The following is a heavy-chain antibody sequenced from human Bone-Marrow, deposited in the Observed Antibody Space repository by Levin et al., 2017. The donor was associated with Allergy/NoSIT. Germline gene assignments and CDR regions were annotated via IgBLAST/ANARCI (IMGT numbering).Heavy chain of an antibody. CDR3: ARLFECSSTSCYLRGAGSFNKQAFDY. J-gene: IGHJ4*02. CDR2: IYYSGST. Sequence: SQTLSLTCTVSGGSISSSSYYWGWIRQPPGKGLEWIGSIYYSGSTYYNPSLKSRVTISVDTSKNQFSLKLSSVTAADTAVYYCARLFECSSTSCYLRGAGSFNKQAFDYWGQGTLVTVSS. CDR1: GGSISSSSYY. V-gene: IGHV4-39*01. D-gene: IGHD2-2*01.